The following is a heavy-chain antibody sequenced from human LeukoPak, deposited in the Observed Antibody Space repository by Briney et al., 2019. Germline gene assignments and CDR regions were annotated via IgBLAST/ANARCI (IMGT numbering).Heavy chain of an antibody. Sequence: SVKVSCKASGYTFTSYGISWVRQAPGQGLEWMGGIIPIFGTANYAQKFQGRVTITADESTSTAYMELSSLRSEDTAVYYCARSRGRDGYNCDYWGQGTLVTVSS. D-gene: IGHD5-24*01. CDR1: GYTFTSYG. CDR2: IIPIFGTA. V-gene: IGHV1-69*13. CDR3: ARSRGRDGYNCDY. J-gene: IGHJ4*02.